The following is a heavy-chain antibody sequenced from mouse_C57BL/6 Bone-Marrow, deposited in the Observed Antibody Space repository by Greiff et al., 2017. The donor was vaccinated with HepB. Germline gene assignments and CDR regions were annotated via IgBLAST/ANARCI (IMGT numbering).Heavy chain of an antibody. CDR1: GYTFTSYD. D-gene: IGHD2-2*01. CDR3: ASWDYGYDVGYYYAMDY. Sequence: QVQLQQSGPELVKPGASVKLSCKASGYTFTSYDINWVKQRPGQGLEWIGWIYPRDGSTKYNEKFKGKATLTVDTSSSTAYMELHSLTSGDSAVYFCASWDYGYDVGYYYAMDYWGQGTSVTVSS. V-gene: IGHV1-85*01. J-gene: IGHJ4*01. CDR2: IYPRDGST.